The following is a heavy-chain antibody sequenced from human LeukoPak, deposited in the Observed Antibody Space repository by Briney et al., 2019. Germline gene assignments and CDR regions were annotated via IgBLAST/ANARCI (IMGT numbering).Heavy chain of an antibody. CDR1: GYTSTNND. CDR2: MNPSSGNT. D-gene: IGHD3-10*01. V-gene: IGHV1-8*02. CDR3: ARGRKYFGSGSYYPFDY. J-gene: IGHJ4*02. Sequence: ASVKVSCKASGYTSTNNDINWVRQATGQGLEWMGWMNPSSGNTGYAQKFQGRVTMTRDMSTSTVYMELSSLRSEDTAVYYCARGRKYFGSGSYYPFDYWGQGTLVTVSS.